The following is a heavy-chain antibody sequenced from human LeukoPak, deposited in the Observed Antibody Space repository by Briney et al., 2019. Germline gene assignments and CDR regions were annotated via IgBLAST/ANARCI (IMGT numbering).Heavy chain of an antibody. Sequence: SETLSLTCTVSGGSISSSSYYWGWVRQPPGTGLEWIGSIYYSGSTYYNPSLKSRVTISVDTSKNQFSLKLSSVTAADTAVYYCARHQISTVTSPFDYWGQGTLVTVSS. CDR1: GGSISSSSYY. CDR2: IYYSGST. D-gene: IGHD4-17*01. CDR3: ARHQISTVTSPFDY. V-gene: IGHV4-39*01. J-gene: IGHJ4*02.